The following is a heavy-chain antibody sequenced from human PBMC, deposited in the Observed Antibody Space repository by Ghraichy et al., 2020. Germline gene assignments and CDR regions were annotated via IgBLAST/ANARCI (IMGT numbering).Heavy chain of an antibody. Sequence: TLSLTCTVSGGSISGDSHAYYWAWIRQSPGKGLEWVGYMYSSGSTNHNPSLQSRLTMSLDTSKNQFSLNLGSVTAADTGVYYCARLCNSTTCYARGHYGLDVWGQATEVTVSS. D-gene: IGHD2-2*01. CDR1: GGSISGDSHAYY. CDR2: MYSSGST. V-gene: IGHV4-30-4*08. CDR3: ARLCNSTTCYARGHYGLDV. J-gene: IGHJ6*02.